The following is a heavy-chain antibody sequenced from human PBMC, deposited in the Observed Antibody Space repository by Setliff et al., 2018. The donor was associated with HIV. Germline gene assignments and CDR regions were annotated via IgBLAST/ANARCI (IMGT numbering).Heavy chain of an antibody. D-gene: IGHD3-22*01. CDR3: ARDQKWRSHYYDSIVSSYYFDY. V-gene: IGHV1-46*01. CDR1: GYTFTTYY. CDR2: INPNGGIT. Sequence: GASVKVSCKASGYTFTTYYIHWVRQAPGQGLEWMGIINPNGGITSYAQKFQGRVTMTRDTSTSTVNLDLSSLRSEDTAVYYCARDQKWRSHYYDSIVSSYYFDYWGQGTLVTVSS. J-gene: IGHJ4*02.